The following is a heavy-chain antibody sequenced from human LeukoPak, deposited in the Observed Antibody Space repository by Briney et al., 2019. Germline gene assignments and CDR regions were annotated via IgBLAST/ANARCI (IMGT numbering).Heavy chain of an antibody. J-gene: IGHJ4*02. CDR2: INHSGST. V-gene: IGHV4-34*01. D-gene: IGHD1-26*01. CDR3: ARVPPTVGATTDRFDY. Sequence: SETLSLTCAVYGGSFSGYYWSWIRQPPGKGLEWIGEINHSGSTYYNPSLKSRVTISVDTSKNQFSLKLSSVTAADTAVYYCARVPPTVGATTDRFDYWGQGTLVTVSS. CDR1: GGSFSGYY.